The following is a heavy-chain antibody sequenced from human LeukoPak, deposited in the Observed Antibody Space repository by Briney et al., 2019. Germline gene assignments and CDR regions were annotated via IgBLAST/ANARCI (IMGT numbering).Heavy chain of an antibody. V-gene: IGHV3-23*01. J-gene: IGHJ4*02. CDR1: GFTFSRAW. CDR2: VNGNGGST. Sequence: GGSLRLSCAASGFTFSRAWMSWVRQAPGKGLEWVSGVNGNGGSTSYADSVKGRFTIFRDNSKNTVYLQMNSLRVEDTAVYYCAKSLYGGCDYWGQGTVVTVSS. D-gene: IGHD3-16*02. CDR3: AKSLYGGCDY.